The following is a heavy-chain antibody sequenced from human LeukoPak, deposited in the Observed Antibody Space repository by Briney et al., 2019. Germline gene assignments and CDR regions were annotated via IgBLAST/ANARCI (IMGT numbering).Heavy chain of an antibody. D-gene: IGHD3-3*01. J-gene: IGHJ4*02. V-gene: IGHV1-2*02. CDR3: ARVDGVAGMEFDY. CDR2: INPNSGGT. CDR1: GYTFTGYY. Sequence: ASVKVSFKASGYTFTGYYMHWVRQAPGQGLEWMGWINPNSGGTNYAQKFQGRVTMTRDTSISTAYMELSRLRSDDTAVYYCARVDGVAGMEFDYWGQGTLVTVSS.